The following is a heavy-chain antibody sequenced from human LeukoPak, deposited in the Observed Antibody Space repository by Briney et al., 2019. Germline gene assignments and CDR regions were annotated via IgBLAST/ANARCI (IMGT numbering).Heavy chain of an antibody. D-gene: IGHD6-19*01. CDR1: GYTFTAYY. CDR2: INPNSGGT. CDR3: ARDQVYNSAQGVVDY. Sequence: ASVKVSCKASGYTFTAYYMHWVRQAPGQGLEWMGRINPNSGGTNYAQKFQGRVTMTRDTSISTAYMELSRLTSDDTAVYYCARDQVYNSAQGVVDYWGQGTLVTVSS. J-gene: IGHJ4*02. V-gene: IGHV1-2*06.